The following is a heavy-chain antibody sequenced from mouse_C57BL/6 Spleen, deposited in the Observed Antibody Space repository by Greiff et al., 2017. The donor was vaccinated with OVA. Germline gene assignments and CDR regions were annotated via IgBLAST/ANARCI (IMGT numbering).Heavy chain of an antibody. CDR1: GFTFSDYG. J-gene: IGHJ1*03. CDR3: ASYYYGSSYEYFDV. CDR2: ISSGSSTI. D-gene: IGHD1-1*01. Sequence: EVKVEESGGGLVKPGGSLKLSCAASGFTFSDYGMHWVRQAPEQGLEWVSYISSGSSTIYYADTVKGRFTISRDNAKNTLFLQMTSLRSEDTAMYYCASYYYGSSYEYFDVWGTGTTVTVSS. V-gene: IGHV5-17*01.